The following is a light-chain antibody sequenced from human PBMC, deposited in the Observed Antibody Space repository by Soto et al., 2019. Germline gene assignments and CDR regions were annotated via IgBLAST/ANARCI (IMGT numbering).Light chain of an antibody. CDR1: QSVGSN. Sequence: EVVMTQSPATLSVSPGERASLSCRASQSVGSNLAWYQQTAGQAPRLLIYGASTRATGIPARFSGSGSGTESTLTISSLQSEDCAVSSCQQYTHWPYTFGQGTKLEIK. J-gene: IGKJ2*01. V-gene: IGKV3-15*01. CDR2: GAS. CDR3: QQYTHWPYT.